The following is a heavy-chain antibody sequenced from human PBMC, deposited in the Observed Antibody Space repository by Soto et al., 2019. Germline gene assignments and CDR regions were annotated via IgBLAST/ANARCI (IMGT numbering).Heavy chain of an antibody. CDR1: GFTFSSYA. Sequence: VGSLRLSGAASGFTFSSYAMHWVRQAPGKGLEWVAVISYDGSNKYYADSVKGRFTISRDNSKNTLYLQMNSLRAEDTAVYYCARDSRSWCFDYWGQGTLVTVSS. CDR2: ISYDGSNK. V-gene: IGHV3-30-3*01. J-gene: IGHJ4*02. CDR3: ARDSRSWCFDY. D-gene: IGHD6-13*01.